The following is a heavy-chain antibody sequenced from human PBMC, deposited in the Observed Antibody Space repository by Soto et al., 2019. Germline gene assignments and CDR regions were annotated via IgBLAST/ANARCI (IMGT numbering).Heavy chain of an antibody. CDR1: GGSISSYY. D-gene: IGHD6-13*01. Sequence: SETLSLTCTVSGGSISSYYWSWIRQPPGKGLEWIGYIYYSGSTNYNPSLKSRVTISVDTSKNQFSLKLSSVTAADTAVYYCARVNSSSWYDKAERRWFDPWGQGTLVTVSS. CDR2: IYYSGST. V-gene: IGHV4-59*01. CDR3: ARVNSSSWYDKAERRWFDP. J-gene: IGHJ5*02.